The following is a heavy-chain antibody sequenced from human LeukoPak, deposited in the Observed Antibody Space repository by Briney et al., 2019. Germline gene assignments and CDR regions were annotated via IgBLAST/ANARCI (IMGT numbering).Heavy chain of an antibody. D-gene: IGHD4-17*01. J-gene: IGHJ4*02. Sequence: GASVKVSCKVSGYSVTEFSMHWVRQAPGKGLEWMGGSDPEDGETIYAQKFQGRVTMTEDTSTDTAYLEVSSLRSEDTAVYYCTTGVGDFFHWGQGTLVTVSS. CDR2: SDPEDGET. CDR3: TTGVGDFFH. V-gene: IGHV1-24*01. CDR1: GYSVTEFS.